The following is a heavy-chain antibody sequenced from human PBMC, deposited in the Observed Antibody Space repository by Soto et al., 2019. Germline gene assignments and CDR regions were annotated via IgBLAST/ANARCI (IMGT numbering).Heavy chain of an antibody. D-gene: IGHD2-15*01. Sequence: QVQLQQWGAGLLKPSETLSLTCAVYGGSFSGYYWSWIRQPPGKGLEWVGEINLSGSTNYNPSLKSRVTRSVDTPKGPFSSMLRSVTAADTAVYYCARPAPRYCSGGSCYSGSDYWGQGALVTVSS. CDR1: GGSFSGYY. V-gene: IGHV4-34*01. J-gene: IGHJ4*02. CDR2: INLSGST. CDR3: ARPAPRYCSGGSCYSGSDY.